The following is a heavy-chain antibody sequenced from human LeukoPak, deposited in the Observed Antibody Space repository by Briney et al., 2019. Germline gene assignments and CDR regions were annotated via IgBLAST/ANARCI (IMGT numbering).Heavy chain of an antibody. Sequence: PSETLSLTCTVSGGSVSSGSYYWSWIRQPPGKGLEWIGYIYYSGSTNYNPSLKSRVIISVDTSKNQFSLKLSSVTAADTAVYYCASSQWLAYYFDYWGQGALVTVSS. D-gene: IGHD6-19*01. CDR2: IYYSGST. V-gene: IGHV4-61*01. CDR1: GGSVSSGSYY. CDR3: ASSQWLAYYFDY. J-gene: IGHJ4*02.